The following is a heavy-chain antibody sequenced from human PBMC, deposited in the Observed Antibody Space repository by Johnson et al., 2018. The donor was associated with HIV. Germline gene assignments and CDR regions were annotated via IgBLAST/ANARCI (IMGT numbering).Heavy chain of an antibody. CDR3: ARVGVGGYSADGAFDI. Sequence: QVQLVESGGGLVQPGGSLRLSCAASGFTFSSYWMSWVRQTPGKGLEWVAFIRYDGHIKYYADSVKGRFTISRDNSKSTLYLQINSLRAEDAAVFYCARVGVGGYSADGAFDIWGQGTMVTVSS. V-gene: IGHV3-30*02. J-gene: IGHJ3*02. CDR1: GFTFSSYW. D-gene: IGHD2-15*01. CDR2: IRYDGHIK.